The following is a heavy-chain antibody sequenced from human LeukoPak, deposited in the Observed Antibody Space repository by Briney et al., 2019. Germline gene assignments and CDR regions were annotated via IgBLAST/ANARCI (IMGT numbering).Heavy chain of an antibody. Sequence: GGSLRLSCAASGFTFSSYWMSWVRQAPGKGLEGVANIKQDGSEKYYVDSVKGRFTISRDNAKNSLYLQMNSLRAEDTAVYYCARTPLYDSSGYLFDYWGQGTLVTVSS. CDR1: GFTFSSYW. V-gene: IGHV3-7*05. CDR3: ARTPLYDSSGYLFDY. D-gene: IGHD3-22*01. CDR2: IKQDGSEK. J-gene: IGHJ4*02.